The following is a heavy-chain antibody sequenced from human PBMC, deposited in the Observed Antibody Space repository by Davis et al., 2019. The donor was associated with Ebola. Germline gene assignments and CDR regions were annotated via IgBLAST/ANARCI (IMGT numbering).Heavy chain of an antibody. CDR1: GGSISSSSYY. Sequence: MPSETLSLTCTVSGGSISSSSYYWGWIRQPPGKGLEWIGSIYHSGSTNYNPSLKSRVTISVDKSKDQFSLKLSSVTAADTAVYYCARLRVGNYYYYYGMDVWGQGTTVTVSS. D-gene: IGHD3-10*01. J-gene: IGHJ6*02. V-gene: IGHV4-39*07. CDR2: IYHSGST. CDR3: ARLRVGNYYYYYGMDV.